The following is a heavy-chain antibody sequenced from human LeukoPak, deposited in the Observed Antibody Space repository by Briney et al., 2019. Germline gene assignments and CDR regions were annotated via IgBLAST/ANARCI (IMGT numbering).Heavy chain of an antibody. J-gene: IGHJ4*02. CDR1: GFTFTSSA. V-gene: IGHV1-58*02. Sequence: SVKVSCKASGFTFTSSAMQWVRQARGQRLEWIGWIVVGSGNTNYAQKFQERVTITRDMSTSTAYMELSSLRSEDTAVYYCARVDDYGDYRFDYWGQGTLVTVSS. CDR2: IVVGSGNT. CDR3: ARVDDYGDYRFDY. D-gene: IGHD4-17*01.